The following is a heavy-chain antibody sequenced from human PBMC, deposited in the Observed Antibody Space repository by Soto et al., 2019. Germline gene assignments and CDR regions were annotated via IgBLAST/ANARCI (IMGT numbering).Heavy chain of an antibody. V-gene: IGHV1-18*01. D-gene: IGHD3-3*01. CDR1: GGTFSSYT. CDR3: ARDPHEYWTSYWFDP. Sequence: ASEKVTWKASGGTFSSYTSTWVRQAPGQGLEWMGWISALVGKTTYAEKFQGRVTMTTDASTSTAYMELRSLRSDDTAVYYCARDPHEYWTSYWFDPWGQGTLVTVSS. CDR2: ISALVGKT. J-gene: IGHJ5*02.